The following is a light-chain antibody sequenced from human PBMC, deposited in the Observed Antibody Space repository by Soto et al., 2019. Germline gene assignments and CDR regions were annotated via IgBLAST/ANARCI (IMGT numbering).Light chain of an antibody. V-gene: IGKV1-33*01. Sequence: DIQMTQSPSSLSASVGDRVTITCQASQDISNYLNWYQEKPGKAPKLLIYAASNLETGVPSRFSGSGSETDFTLIISSLQPEDTATYYCQQYNHVPYTFGQGTKLEIK. CDR1: QDISNY. CDR2: AAS. CDR3: QQYNHVPYT. J-gene: IGKJ2*01.